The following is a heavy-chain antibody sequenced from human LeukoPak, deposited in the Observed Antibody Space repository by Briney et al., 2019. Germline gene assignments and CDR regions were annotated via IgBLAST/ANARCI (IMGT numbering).Heavy chain of an antibody. J-gene: IGHJ6*03. D-gene: IGHD5-12*01. CDR2: ISGSRSTI. V-gene: IGHV3-48*01. Sequence: PGGSLRLSCAASGFTFSSNSMNWVRQAPGKGLEWVSYISGSRSTIYHADSVKGRFTISRDNAKNSLYLQMNSLRAEDTAVYYCARDSSGYDVRYYYYYMDVWGKGTTVTVSS. CDR3: ARDSSGYDVRYYYYYMDV. CDR1: GFTFSSNS.